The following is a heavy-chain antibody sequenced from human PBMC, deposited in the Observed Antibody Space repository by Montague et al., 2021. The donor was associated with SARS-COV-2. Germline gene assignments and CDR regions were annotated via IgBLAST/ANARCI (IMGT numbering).Heavy chain of an antibody. Sequence: SETLSLTCIVSGYSISSGYYWGWVRQTPGKGLEWLGFIEYSGSTYYNPSLKTRVTTSLDTSKNQFSLKLTSVTAADTALYYCARDITLGMDVWGRGTTVTVSS. J-gene: IGHJ6*02. CDR3: ARDITLGMDV. CDR2: IEYSGST. V-gene: IGHV4-38-2*02. CDR1: GYSISSGYY.